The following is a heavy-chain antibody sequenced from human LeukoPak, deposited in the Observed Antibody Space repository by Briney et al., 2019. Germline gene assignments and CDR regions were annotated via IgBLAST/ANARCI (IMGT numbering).Heavy chain of an antibody. CDR2: IIPIFGTA. CDR1: GGTFSSYA. Sequence: SVKVSCKASGGTFSSYAISWVRQAPGQGLEWTGGIIPIFGTANYAQKFLGRVTITTDESTSTAYMELSSLRSEDTAVYYCARDGWNPFTVTTGYFYYWGQGTLVTVSS. D-gene: IGHD4-17*01. V-gene: IGHV1-69*05. CDR3: ARDGWNPFTVTTGYFYY. J-gene: IGHJ4*02.